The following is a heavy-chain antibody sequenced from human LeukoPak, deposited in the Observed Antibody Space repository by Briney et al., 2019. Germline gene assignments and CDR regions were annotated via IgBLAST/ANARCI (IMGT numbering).Heavy chain of an antibody. Sequence: NPSETLSLTCTVSGGSISSYYWSWIRQPPGKGLEWIGYIYYSGSTNYNPSLKSRVTISVDTSKNQFSLKLSSVTAADTAVYYCARGFDYSGSYYYLDYFDYWGQGTLVTVSS. CDR3: ARGFDYSGSYYYLDYFDY. CDR1: GGSISSYY. J-gene: IGHJ4*02. V-gene: IGHV4-59*12. D-gene: IGHD1-26*01. CDR2: IYYSGST.